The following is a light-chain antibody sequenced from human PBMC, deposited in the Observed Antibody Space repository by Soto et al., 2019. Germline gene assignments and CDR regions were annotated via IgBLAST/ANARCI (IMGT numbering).Light chain of an antibody. CDR3: QQYNNWRSYT. CDR2: GAS. CDR1: QSISSN. V-gene: IGKV3-15*01. Sequence: EIVMTQSPATLSVSLGERATLSRRASQSISSNLAWYQQKPGQAPRLLIYGASTRATGIPDRFSGSGSGTDFTLTISSLQSEDFAVYFCQQYNNWRSYTFGQGTKLEIK. J-gene: IGKJ2*01.